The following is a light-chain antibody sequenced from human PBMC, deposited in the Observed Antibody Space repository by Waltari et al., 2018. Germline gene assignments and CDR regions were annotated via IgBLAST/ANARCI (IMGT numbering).Light chain of an antibody. CDR3: QVWDDVTDSGV. CDR2: YDS. Sequence: PSVSVDPGKTARLTCGGDNIGSKSVNWYQQKPGQAPVLVMFYDSDRPSEIPERFSGSNSGNTATLTISWVEAGDEADYHCQVWDDVTDSGVFGGGTKLTVL. CDR1: NIGSKS. V-gene: IGLV3-21*04. J-gene: IGLJ3*02.